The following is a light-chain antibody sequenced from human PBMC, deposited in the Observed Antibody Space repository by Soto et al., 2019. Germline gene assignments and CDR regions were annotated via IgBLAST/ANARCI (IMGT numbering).Light chain of an antibody. CDR2: DAS. CDR3: QQYGSSPPLT. J-gene: IGKJ4*01. CDR1: QSVSSSY. Sequence: EIVLTQSPGTLSLSPGERATLSCRASQSVSSSYLAWYQQKPGQAPRLLIYDASSRATGIPDRFSGSGSGTDFTLTISRLEPEDFAVYYWQQYGSSPPLTFGVGTKVETK. V-gene: IGKV3-20*01.